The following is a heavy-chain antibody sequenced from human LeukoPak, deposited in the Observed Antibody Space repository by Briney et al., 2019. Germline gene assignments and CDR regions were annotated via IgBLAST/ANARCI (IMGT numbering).Heavy chain of an antibody. Sequence: SETLSLTCAVYGGSFSGYYWSWIRQPPGKGLEWIGEINHSGSTNYNPSLKSRVTISVDTSKNQFSLKLSSVTAAGTAVYYCARGPHDYGDYAYDYWGQGTLVTVSS. CDR1: GGSFSGYY. V-gene: IGHV4-34*01. J-gene: IGHJ4*02. CDR3: ARGPHDYGDYAYDY. D-gene: IGHD4-17*01. CDR2: INHSGST.